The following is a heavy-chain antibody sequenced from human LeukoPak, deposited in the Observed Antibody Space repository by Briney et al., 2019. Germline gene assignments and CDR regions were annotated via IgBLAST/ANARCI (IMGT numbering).Heavy chain of an antibody. D-gene: IGHD3-3*01. CDR1: GFTFDSYA. CDR2: ISGSGNST. Sequence: GGSLRLPCAASGFTFDSYAMNWVRQAPGRGLEWVSAISGSGNSTHYVDSVKGRFTISRDNSKDTLYMQVNSLRVEDTAIYYCAKSTYYDFWSGSRFDYWGQGILVTVSS. J-gene: IGHJ4*02. CDR3: AKSTYYDFWSGSRFDY. V-gene: IGHV3-23*01.